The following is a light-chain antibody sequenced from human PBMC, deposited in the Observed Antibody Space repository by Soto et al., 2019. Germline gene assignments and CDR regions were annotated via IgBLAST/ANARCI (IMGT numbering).Light chain of an antibody. V-gene: IGKV3-11*01. J-gene: IGKJ3*01. CDR2: DAS. Sequence: EIVLTQSPATLSLSPGVRATLSCRASQSVSSQLAWYQQKPGQAPRLLIYDASDRATGIPARFSGSGSGTDFTLTISSLEPEDFAVYYFQQRNNWPLTFGPGTKVDIK. CDR3: QQRNNWPLT. CDR1: QSVSSQ.